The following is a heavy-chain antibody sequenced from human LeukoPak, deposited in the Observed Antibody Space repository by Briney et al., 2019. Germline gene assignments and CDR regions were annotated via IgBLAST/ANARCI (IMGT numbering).Heavy chain of an antibody. CDR1: GFTFSSYW. V-gene: IGHV3-74*01. CDR2: INSDGSST. CDR3: AREREWLRSFDY. Sequence: GGSLRLSCAASGFTFSSYWMHWVRQAPGKGLVWVSRINSDGSSTSYADSAKGRFTISRDNAKNTLYLQMNSLRAEDTAVYYCAREREWLRSFDYWGQGTLVTVSS. D-gene: IGHD5-12*01. J-gene: IGHJ4*02.